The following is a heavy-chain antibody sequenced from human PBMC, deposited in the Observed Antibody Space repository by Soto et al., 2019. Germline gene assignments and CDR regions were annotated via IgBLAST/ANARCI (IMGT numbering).Heavy chain of an antibody. CDR2: INHSGST. D-gene: IGHD2-2*01. Sequence: LSLTCAFYGGSFSGYYWSWIRQPPGKGLEWIGEINHSGSTNYNPSLKSRVTISVDTSKNQFSLKLSSVTAADTAVYYCARTRGPRNYWGQGTLVTVSS. J-gene: IGHJ4*02. CDR3: ARTRGPRNY. CDR1: GGSFSGYY. V-gene: IGHV4-34*01.